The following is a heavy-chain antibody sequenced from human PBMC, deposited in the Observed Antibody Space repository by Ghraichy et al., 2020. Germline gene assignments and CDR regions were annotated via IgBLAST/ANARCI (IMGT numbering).Heavy chain of an antibody. CDR2: IYYSGST. Sequence: SETLSLTCTVSGGSISGSTYYWTWIRQPPGKGLEWIGSIYYSGSTYYNPSLKSRVTISVDTSKNQFSLKLSSVTAADTAVYYCARRGTDYFGSVTYSTGFDYWGQGTLVTVSS. J-gene: IGHJ4*02. CDR3: ARRGTDYFGSVTYSTGFDY. CDR1: GGSISGSTYY. D-gene: IGHD3-10*01. V-gene: IGHV4-39*01.